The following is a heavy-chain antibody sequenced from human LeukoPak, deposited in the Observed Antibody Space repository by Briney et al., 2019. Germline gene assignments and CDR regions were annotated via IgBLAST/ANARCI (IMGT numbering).Heavy chain of an antibody. J-gene: IGHJ4*02. CDR3: ASSHYDILTGYYRAFDY. D-gene: IGHD3-9*01. CDR1: GGSISSYY. Sequence: PSETLSLTCTVSGGSISSYYWSWIRQPPGKGLEWIGYIYYSGSTNYNPSLNSRVTISVDTSKNQFSLKLSSVTAADTAVYYCASSHYDILTGYYRAFDYWGQGTLVTVSS. CDR2: IYYSGST. V-gene: IGHV4-59*01.